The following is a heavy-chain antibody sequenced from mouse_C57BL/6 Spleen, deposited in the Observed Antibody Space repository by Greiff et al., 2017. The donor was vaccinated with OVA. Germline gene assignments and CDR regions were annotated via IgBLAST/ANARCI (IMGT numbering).Heavy chain of an antibody. CDR3: ARVLGYYAMDY. CDR1: GFTFSDYG. Sequence: EVKVEESGGGLVKPGGSLKLSCAASGFTFSDYGMHWVRQAPEKGLEWVAYISSGSSTIYYADTVKGRFTISRDNAKNTLFLQMTCLRSDDTAMYYCARVLGYYAMDYWGQGPSVAVSS. CDR2: ISSGSSTI. J-gene: IGHJ4*01. V-gene: IGHV5-17*01.